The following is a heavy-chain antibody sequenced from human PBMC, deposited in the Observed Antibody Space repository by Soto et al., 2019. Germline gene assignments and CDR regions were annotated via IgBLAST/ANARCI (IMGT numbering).Heavy chain of an antibody. CDR1: GGSFSGYY. V-gene: IGHV4-34*01. D-gene: IGHD3-10*01. Sequence: QVQLQQWGAGPLKPSETLSLTCAVYGGSFSGYYWSWIRQPPGKGLEWIGEINPSGSTNYNPSLKSRVTISVDTSKNQCCLKLSSVTAADTAVYYCARGSLASSSGNIGYWWQGTLVIVSS. CDR3: ARGSLASSSGNIGY. CDR2: INPSGST. J-gene: IGHJ4*02.